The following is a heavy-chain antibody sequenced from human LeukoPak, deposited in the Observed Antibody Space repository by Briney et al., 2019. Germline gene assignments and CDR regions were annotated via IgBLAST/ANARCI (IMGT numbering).Heavy chain of an antibody. V-gene: IGHV3-30*18. J-gene: IGHJ4*02. CDR1: GLIFETYG. D-gene: IGHD5-18*01. Sequence: PGRSLRLSCEVSGLIFETYGMHWVRQAPGKGLEWVGVISENGSNTYYGDSVKGRFTISRDNTNNTLSLQMNGLTTEDTGVYFCVKGRRGSSYVHYFDRWGEGTLVT. CDR3: VKGRRGSSYVHYFDR. CDR2: ISENGSNT.